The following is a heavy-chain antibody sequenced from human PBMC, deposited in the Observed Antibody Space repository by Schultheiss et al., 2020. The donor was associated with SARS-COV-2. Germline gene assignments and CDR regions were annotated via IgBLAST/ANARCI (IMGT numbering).Heavy chain of an antibody. CDR2: ISAYNGNT. J-gene: IGHJ4*02. D-gene: IGHD3-10*01. Sequence: GGSLRLSCKASGYTFTSYGISWVRQAPGQGLEWMGWISAYNGNTNYAQKLQGRVTMTTDTSTSTAYMELRSLRSDDTAVYYCATLWFGELSPLVHWGQGTLVTVSS. V-gene: IGHV1-18*01. CDR1: GYTFTSYG. CDR3: ATLWFGELSPLVH.